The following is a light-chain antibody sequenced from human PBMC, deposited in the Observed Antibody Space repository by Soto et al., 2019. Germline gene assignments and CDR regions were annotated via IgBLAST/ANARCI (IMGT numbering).Light chain of an antibody. CDR2: DAS. V-gene: IGKV3D-15*01. CDR3: QQYNSYLWT. Sequence: EVLRTQSPDTLSVSPGERATLACRASQSIAEKVVWYQQKPGQAPRLLIYDASNRATGIPARFSGSGSGTDFTLTISSLQPDDFATYYCQQYNSYLWTFGQGTKV. J-gene: IGKJ1*01. CDR1: QSIAEK.